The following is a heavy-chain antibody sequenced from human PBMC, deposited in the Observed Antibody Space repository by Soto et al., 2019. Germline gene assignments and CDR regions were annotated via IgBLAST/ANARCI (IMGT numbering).Heavy chain of an antibody. D-gene: IGHD3-3*01. CDR3: ARGPRFLEWLSFDY. J-gene: IGHJ4*02. CDR1: GGTFSSYA. Sequence: SVEVSCKASGGTFSSYAISWVRQAPGQGLEWMGGIIPIFGTANDAQKFQGRVTITADESTTTAYMELSSLRSEDTAVYYCARGPRFLEWLSFDYWGQGTLVTVSS. CDR2: IIPIFGTA. V-gene: IGHV1-69*13.